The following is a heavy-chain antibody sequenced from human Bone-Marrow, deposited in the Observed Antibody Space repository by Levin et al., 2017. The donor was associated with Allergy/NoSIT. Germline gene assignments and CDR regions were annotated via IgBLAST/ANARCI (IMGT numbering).Heavy chain of an antibody. D-gene: IGHD6-19*01. CDR2: IYYDDSDA. Sequence: GGSLRLSCAASGFTFSRYAMHWVRQAPGKGPEWVAVIYYDDSDAYYADSVKGRFTISRDDFRNTLSLQMNNLRAEDTAVYYCTRDGAVAALRYFDLWGRGTLVTVSS. J-gene: IGHJ2*01. CDR1: GFTFSRYA. CDR3: TRDGAVAALRYFDL. V-gene: IGHV3-33*01.